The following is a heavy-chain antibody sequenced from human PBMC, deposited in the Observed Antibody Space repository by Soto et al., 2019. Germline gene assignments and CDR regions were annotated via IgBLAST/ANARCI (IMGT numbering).Heavy chain of an antibody. D-gene: IGHD1-1*01. CDR3: ASERL. J-gene: IGHJ4*02. V-gene: IGHV3-30-3*01. CDR1: GFIFSSYT. Sequence: QVQLVESGGGVVQPGRSLRLSCAASGFIFSSYTMHWVRQAPGKGLEWVALISYDGNNKYYTDSVKDRFTISRDKSKNTVYLQMNSLRFEDTAVYYCASERLWGQGTLVTVSS. CDR2: ISYDGNNK.